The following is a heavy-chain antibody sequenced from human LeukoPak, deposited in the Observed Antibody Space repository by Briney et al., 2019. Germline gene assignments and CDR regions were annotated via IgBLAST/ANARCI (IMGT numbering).Heavy chain of an antibody. Sequence: ASVKVSCKASGYTFTGYYMQWVRQAPGQGLEWMGWIIPILGIANYAQKFQGRVTITADKSTSTAYMELSSLRSEDTAVYYCARDEGEVVTAIPWSGMDVWGQGTLVTVSS. CDR1: GYTFTGYY. CDR2: IIPILGIA. CDR3: ARDEGEVVTAIPWSGMDV. D-gene: IGHD2-21*02. J-gene: IGHJ4*02. V-gene: IGHV1-69*10.